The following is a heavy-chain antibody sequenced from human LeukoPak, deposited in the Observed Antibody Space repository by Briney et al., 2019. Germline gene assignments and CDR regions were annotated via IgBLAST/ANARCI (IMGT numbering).Heavy chain of an antibody. V-gene: IGHV4-30-2*01. CDR1: GGSISSGANY. J-gene: IGHJ4*02. D-gene: IGHD3-16*02. Sequence: PSETLSLTCTVSGGSISSGANYWSWIRQPPGRGLEWIGYISHSESAYYSPSLESRITISVDRSKNQFSLKLSSVTAADTAVYYCARYDYVWGSYRLGGFFDYWGQGTLVTVSS. CDR2: ISHSESA. CDR3: ARYDYVWGSYRLGGFFDY.